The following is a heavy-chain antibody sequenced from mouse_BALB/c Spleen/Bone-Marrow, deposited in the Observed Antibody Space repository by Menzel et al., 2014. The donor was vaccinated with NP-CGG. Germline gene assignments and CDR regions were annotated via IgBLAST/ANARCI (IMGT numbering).Heavy chain of an antibody. CDR2: IGSSNGNT. V-gene: IGHV14-3*02. D-gene: IGHD1-1*01. CDR3: AMYYYGSSLFAY. J-gene: IGHJ3*01. Sequence: QLQESWAGLGKPGGSVKVAWTAFCLNIKDNYLHLVKQEPEQGLEGIGRIGSSNGNTKYDPKFQGKATITADTSSNTAYLQLSSLTSEDTAVYYCAMYYYGSSLFAYWGQGTLVTVSA. CDR1: CLNIKDNY.